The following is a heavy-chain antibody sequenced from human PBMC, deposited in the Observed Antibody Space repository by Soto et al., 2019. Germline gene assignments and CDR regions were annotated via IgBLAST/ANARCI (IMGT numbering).Heavy chain of an antibody. Sequence: QVQLVQSGAEVKKPGASVKVSCKAAGYTFTSYGLSWVRQAPGQGLEWMRGISAYNGNTNYAQKRQGRVTMTTDTSTSKVYMELRSLRSDDRAVYYCARHLGVTATHWFDPWGQGTLVTVSS. CDR3: ARHLGVTATHWFDP. J-gene: IGHJ5*02. V-gene: IGHV1-18*01. D-gene: IGHD2-21*02. CDR2: ISAYNGNT. CDR1: GYTFTSYG.